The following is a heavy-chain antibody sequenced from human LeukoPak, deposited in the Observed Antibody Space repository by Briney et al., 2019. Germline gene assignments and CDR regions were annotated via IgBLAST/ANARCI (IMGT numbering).Heavy chain of an antibody. CDR3: AKDARFGELLVGKSYYFDY. Sequence: PGRSLGLSCAASGSTFSSYGMHWVRQAPGKGLEWVAVIWYDGSNKYYADSVKGRFTISRDNSKNTLYLQMNSLRAEDTAVYYCAKDARFGELLVGKSYYFDYWGQGTLVTVSS. CDR2: IWYDGSNK. D-gene: IGHD3-10*01. J-gene: IGHJ4*02. V-gene: IGHV3-33*06. CDR1: GSTFSSYG.